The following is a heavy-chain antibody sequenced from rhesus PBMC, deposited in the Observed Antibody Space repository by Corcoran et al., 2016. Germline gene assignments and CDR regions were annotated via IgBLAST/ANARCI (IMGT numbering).Heavy chain of an antibody. J-gene: IGHJ4*01. D-gene: IGHD7-45*01. V-gene: IGHV1-138*01. CDR3: ERERDWGVFDY. CDR2: NNPKNGSK. CDR1: GYSFTEYY. Sequence: QVQLVQSGAEVKKPGSSVKVSCKASGYSFTEYYIPWARQAHGQGLEWMRKNNPKNGSKNYAQKFQGRATSNRDTSTSTAYKELSSLRSEDTAVYYCERERDWGVFDYWGQGVLVTVSS.